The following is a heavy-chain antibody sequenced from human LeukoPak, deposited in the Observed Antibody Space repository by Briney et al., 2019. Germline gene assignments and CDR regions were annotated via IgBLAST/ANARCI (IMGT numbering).Heavy chain of an antibody. D-gene: IGHD2-2*01. CDR2: INPNSGGT. CDR1: GYTFTGYY. J-gene: IGHJ5*02. V-gene: IGHV1-2*04. Sequence: VASVRVSCKASGYTFTGYYMHWVRQAPGQGLEWMGWINPNSGGTNYAQKFQGWVTMTRDTSISTAYMELNRLRSDDTAVYYCARGQLGVVVPAAQTPPHNWFDPWGQGTLVTVSS. CDR3: ARGQLGVVVPAAQTPPHNWFDP.